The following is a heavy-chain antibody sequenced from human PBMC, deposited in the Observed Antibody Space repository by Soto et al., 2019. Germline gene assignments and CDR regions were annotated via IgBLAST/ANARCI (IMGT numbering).Heavy chain of an antibody. CDR3: ARVSYDSCGYYVRPPYFDY. J-gene: IGHJ4*02. CDR2: IIPIFGTA. V-gene: IGHV1-69*13. D-gene: IGHD3-22*01. CDR1: GGTFSSYA. Sequence: GASVKVSCEASGGTFSSYAISWVRQAPGQGLEWMGGIIPIFGTANYAQKFQGRVTITADESTSTAYMELSSLRSEDTAVYYCARVSYDSCGYYVRPPYFDYWGQGTLVTVSS.